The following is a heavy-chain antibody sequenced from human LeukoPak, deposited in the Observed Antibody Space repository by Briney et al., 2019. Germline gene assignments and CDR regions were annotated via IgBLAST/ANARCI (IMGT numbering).Heavy chain of an antibody. CDR2: ILQSGST. CDR1: GDSISSNYW. CDR3: ARDVGERWLPHRDYYFDF. V-gene: IGHV4-4*02. J-gene: IGHJ4*02. Sequence: SGTLSLTCAVSGDSISSNYWWSRVRQSPGKGLEWIGEILQSGSTNYNPSLRSRVTISIDKSKNQFSLKLNSVTAADTAVYFCARDVGERWLPHRDYYFDFWGQGTLVTVSS. D-gene: IGHD5-24*01.